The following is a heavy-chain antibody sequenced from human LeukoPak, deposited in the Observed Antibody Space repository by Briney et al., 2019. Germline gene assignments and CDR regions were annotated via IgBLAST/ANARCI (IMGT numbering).Heavy chain of an antibody. Sequence: SETLSLTCTVSGGSISSGSYYWSWIRQPAGKGLEWIGRIYTSGSTNYNPSLKSRVTISVDTSKNQFSLKLSSVTAADTAVYYCARGQLRFLEWLSFNWFGPWGQGTLVTVSS. CDR1: GGSISSGSYY. CDR2: IYTSGST. V-gene: IGHV4-61*02. J-gene: IGHJ5*02. D-gene: IGHD3-3*01. CDR3: ARGQLRFLEWLSFNWFGP.